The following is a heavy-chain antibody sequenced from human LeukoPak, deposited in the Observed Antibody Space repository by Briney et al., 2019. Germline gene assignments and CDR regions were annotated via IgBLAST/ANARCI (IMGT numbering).Heavy chain of an antibody. D-gene: IGHD2-2*01. V-gene: IGHV7-4-1*02. CDR3: ARGSSSSWYDGTYYYYHMDV. J-gene: IGHJ6*03. CDR1: GYTFTTYA. Sequence: GASVKVSCKVSGYTFTTYAVIWVRQAPGQGLEWMGWINTDTGNPTYAQGFTGRFVFSLDTSVSTAFLQISSLRAEDTAVYYCARGSSSSWYDGTYYYYHMDVWGKGTTVTVSS. CDR2: INTDTGNP.